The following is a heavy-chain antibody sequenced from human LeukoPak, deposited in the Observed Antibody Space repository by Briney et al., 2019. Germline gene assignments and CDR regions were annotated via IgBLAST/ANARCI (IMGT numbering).Heavy chain of an antibody. CDR3: ARRNRRMVRGVITNWFDP. V-gene: IGHV1-8*02. J-gene: IGHJ5*02. D-gene: IGHD3-10*01. CDR2: MNPNSGNT. CDR1: GGTFSSYA. Sequence: ASVKVSCKASGGTFSSYAISWVRQAPGQGLEWMGWMNPNSGNTGYAQKFQGRVTMTRNTSISTAYMELSSLRSEDTAVYYCARRNRRMVRGVITNWFDPWGQGTLVTVSS.